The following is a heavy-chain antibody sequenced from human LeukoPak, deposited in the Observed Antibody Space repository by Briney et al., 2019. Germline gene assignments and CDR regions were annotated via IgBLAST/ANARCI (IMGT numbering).Heavy chain of an antibody. D-gene: IGHD6-19*01. V-gene: IGHV4-39*02. CDR3: ARVSGSGWSGYGFDY. Sequence: SETPSLTCTVSGGSISSSGYYWGWIRQPPGKGLEWIGNNCYSGSTCHNPSLKSRVTVSVDTSKNNFSLKLTSVTAADTAVYYCARVSGSGWSGYGFDYWGQGTLVTVSS. CDR1: GGSISSSGYY. CDR2: NCYSGST. J-gene: IGHJ4*02.